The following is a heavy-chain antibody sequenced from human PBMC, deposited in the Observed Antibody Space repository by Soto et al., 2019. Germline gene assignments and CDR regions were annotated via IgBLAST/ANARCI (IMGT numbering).Heavy chain of an antibody. CDR2: INPSGAST. V-gene: IGHV1-46*01. D-gene: IGHD1-7*01. CDR3: AREYNWNSIYYGMDV. CDR1: GYTFTSYS. Sequence: ASVKVSCKASGYTFTSYSMLWVRQAPGQGLEWMGIINPSGASTSYAQKFQGRVTMTRDTSTSTVYMEVSSLRSEDTAVYYCAREYNWNSIYYGMDVWGQGTTVTVSS. J-gene: IGHJ6*02.